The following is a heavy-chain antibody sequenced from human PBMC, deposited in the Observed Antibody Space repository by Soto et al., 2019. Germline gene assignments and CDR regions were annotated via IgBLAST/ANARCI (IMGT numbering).Heavy chain of an antibody. J-gene: IGHJ3*02. D-gene: IGHD3-22*01. CDR1: GGTFSSYA. Sequence: QVQLVQSGAEVKKPGSSVKVSCKASGGTFSSYAISWVRQDPGQGLEWMGGIIPIFGTANYAQKFQGRVTITADEPTSTAYLELSSLRSEDRAVYNLARDLMLEYYYDISVFGAFVTWGQGTMVTVPS. CDR3: ARDLMLEYYYDISVFGAFVT. V-gene: IGHV1-69*01. CDR2: IIPIFGTA.